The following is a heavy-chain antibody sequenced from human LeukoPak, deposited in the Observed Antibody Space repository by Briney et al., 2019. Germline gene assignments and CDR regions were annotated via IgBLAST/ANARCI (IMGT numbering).Heavy chain of an antibody. CDR3: ARDSYSYGYGGFDY. Sequence: SETLSLTCTVSGGSISSGERYWSWIRQSPGKGLEWIGYIYSTGNTYYNPSLKSRVIISVDTSKNQFSLELNSVTAADTAVYYCARDSYSYGYGGFDYWGQGILVTVSS. CDR1: GGSISSGERY. D-gene: IGHD5-18*01. CDR2: IYSTGNT. J-gene: IGHJ4*02. V-gene: IGHV4-30-4*01.